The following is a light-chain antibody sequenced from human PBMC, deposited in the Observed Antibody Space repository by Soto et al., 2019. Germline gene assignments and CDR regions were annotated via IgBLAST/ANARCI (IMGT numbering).Light chain of an antibody. V-gene: IGLV2-14*01. J-gene: IGLJ2*01. Sequence: QSALTQPASVSGSPGQSITISCTGTSSDVGGYYYVSWYQHHPGKAPKLMIYEVSNWPSGVSNRFSGSKSGNTASLTISGLQAEDEADYYCSSYTSSSTVVFGGGTKLTVL. CDR1: SSDVGGYYY. CDR3: SSYTSSSTVV. CDR2: EVS.